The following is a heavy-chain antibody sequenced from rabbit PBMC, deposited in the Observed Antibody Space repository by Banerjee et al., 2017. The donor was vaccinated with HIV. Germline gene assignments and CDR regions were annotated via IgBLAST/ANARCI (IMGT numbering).Heavy chain of an antibody. CDR3: ARLEYGADGHVNL. J-gene: IGHJ4*01. V-gene: IGHV1S45*01. CDR1: GFSFSSGYW. CDR2: IYAGSSGST. D-gene: IGHD2-1*01. Sequence: QQQLVESGGGLVKPGASLTLTCTASGFSFSSGYWICWVRQAPGKGLEWIACIYAGSSGSTKYASWAKGRFTISKTSSTTVTLQMTSLTAADTATYFCARLEYGADGHVNLWGQGTLVNVS.